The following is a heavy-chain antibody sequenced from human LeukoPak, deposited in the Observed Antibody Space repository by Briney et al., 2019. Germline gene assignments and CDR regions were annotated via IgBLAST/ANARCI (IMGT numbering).Heavy chain of an antibody. Sequence: GASVKVSCKASGYTFTSYYMHWVRQAPGQGLEWMGIINPSGGSTSYAQKFQGRVTMTRDMSTSTVYMELSSLRSEDTAVYYCARGRNYYDSSGYSHYFDYWGQGTLVTVSS. CDR1: GYTFTSYY. CDR2: INPSGGST. D-gene: IGHD3-22*01. J-gene: IGHJ4*02. V-gene: IGHV1-46*01. CDR3: ARGRNYYDSSGYSHYFDY.